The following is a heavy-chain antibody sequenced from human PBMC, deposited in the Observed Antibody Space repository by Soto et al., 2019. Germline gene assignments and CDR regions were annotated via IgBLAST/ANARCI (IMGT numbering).Heavy chain of an antibody. CDR2: ST. D-gene: IGHD6-13*01. CDR3: TLRQDTSRGPIY. Sequence: SGPTLVNPTQTLTLTCTVSGFSLTTRGMTLGWIRQPPGKAPEWLALSTQYSPSLQSRLTFTEDASKNQVVLTMTNMDPVDTATYYCTLRQDTSRGPIYWGQGIMVTVSS. CDR1: GFSLTTRGMT. V-gene: IGHV2-5*01. J-gene: IGHJ4*02.